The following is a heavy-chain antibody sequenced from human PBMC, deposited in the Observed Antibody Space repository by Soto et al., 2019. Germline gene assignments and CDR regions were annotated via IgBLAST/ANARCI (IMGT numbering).Heavy chain of an antibody. V-gene: IGHV1-69*01. D-gene: IGHD2-2*01. Sequence: QVQLVQSGAEVKKPGSSVKVSCKASGGTFSSYAISWVRQAPGQGLEWMGGIIPIFGTANYAQKFQGRVTITANESTSTAYLELTSLRCEDTAVYYCATVGLSSTSCYVRFCLEWAYWYFELWGRGTLVTVST. CDR2: IIPIFGTA. J-gene: IGHJ2*01. CDR1: GGTFSSYA. CDR3: ATVGLSSTSCYVRFCLEWAYWYFEL.